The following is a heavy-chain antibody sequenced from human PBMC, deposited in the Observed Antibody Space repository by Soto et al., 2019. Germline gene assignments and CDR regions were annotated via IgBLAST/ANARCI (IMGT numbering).Heavy chain of an antibody. D-gene: IGHD6-19*01. Sequence: PGGSLRLSCAASGFTFSSYGMHWVRQAPGKGLEWVAVIWYDGSNKYYADSVKGRFTISRDNSKNTLYLQMNSLRAEDTAVYYCARDRVAGRDFDYWGQGTLVTVSS. CDR2: IWYDGSNK. V-gene: IGHV3-33*01. CDR3: ARDRVAGRDFDY. J-gene: IGHJ4*02. CDR1: GFTFSSYG.